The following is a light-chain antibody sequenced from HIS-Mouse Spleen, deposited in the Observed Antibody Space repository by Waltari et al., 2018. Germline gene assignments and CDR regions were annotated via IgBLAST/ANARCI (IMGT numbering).Light chain of an antibody. CDR1: KLGDKY. CDR3: PAWDSSYSV. V-gene: IGLV3-1*01. J-gene: IGLJ2*01. CDR2: QDS. Sequence: SYELTQPPSVSVSPGQTASLTCSGDKLGDKYACWYQQKPGQSPVLVIYQDSKRPSGIPERFSGSNTGNTATLTISGTQAMDEADYYCPAWDSSYSVFGGGTKLTVL.